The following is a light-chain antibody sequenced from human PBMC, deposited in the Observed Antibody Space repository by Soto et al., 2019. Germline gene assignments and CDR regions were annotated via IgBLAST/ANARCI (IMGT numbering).Light chain of an antibody. CDR1: QGIGST. Sequence: EFVLTQSPGTLSVSPGEGATLSCRASQGIGSTLAWYQHKPGQAPRLLIYGASSRATGIPDRFSGSGSGTDFTLPISRLEPEDFAAYYGQQYNNWPPITFGQGTRLEIK. CDR3: QQYNNWPPIT. CDR2: GAS. J-gene: IGKJ5*01. V-gene: IGKV3-20*01.